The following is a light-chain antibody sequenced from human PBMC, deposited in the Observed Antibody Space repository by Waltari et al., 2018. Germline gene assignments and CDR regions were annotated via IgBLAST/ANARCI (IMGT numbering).Light chain of an antibody. V-gene: IGKV1-8*01. CDR2: AAS. J-gene: IGKJ1*01. CDR3: QQYYSYPRT. Sequence: AIRVTQSPSSLSASTGDRVTITCRASQGISSYLAWYQQKPGKAPKLLIYAASTLQSWVPSRVSGSGSGTDFTLTISCLQSDDFATYYCQQYYSYPRTFGQGTKVEIK. CDR1: QGISSY.